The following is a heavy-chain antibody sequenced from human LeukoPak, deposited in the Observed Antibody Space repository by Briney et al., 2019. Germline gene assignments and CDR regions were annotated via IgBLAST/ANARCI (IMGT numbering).Heavy chain of an antibody. J-gene: IGHJ4*02. CDR1: GFTSSSYA. CDR2: ISYDGSNK. Sequence: GRSLRLSCAASGFTSSSYAMHWVRQAPGKGLEWVAAISYDGSNKYYAESVKGRFTISRDNSKNTLYLQMNSLRPEGTTVYYCARVSVATIPYFDYWGQGTLVTVSS. CDR3: ARVSVATIPYFDY. D-gene: IGHD5-12*01. V-gene: IGHV3-30*03.